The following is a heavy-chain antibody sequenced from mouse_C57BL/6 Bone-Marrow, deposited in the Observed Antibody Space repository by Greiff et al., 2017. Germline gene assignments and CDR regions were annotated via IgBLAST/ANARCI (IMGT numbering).Heavy chain of an antibody. V-gene: IGHV5-4*01. J-gene: IGHJ4*01. CDR3: ARITTVVATGAMDY. D-gene: IGHD1-1*01. Sequence: EVQVVESGGGLVKPGGSLKLSCAASGFTFSSYAMSWVRQTPEKRLAWVATISDGGSYTYYPDNVKGRFTISRDNAKNNLYLQMSHLKSEDTAMYYCARITTVVATGAMDYWGQGTSVTVSS. CDR1: GFTFSSYA. CDR2: ISDGGSYT.